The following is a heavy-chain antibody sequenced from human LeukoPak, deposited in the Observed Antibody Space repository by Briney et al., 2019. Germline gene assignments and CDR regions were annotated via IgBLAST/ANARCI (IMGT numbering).Heavy chain of an antibody. CDR3: ARDRRIGEHDY. D-gene: IGHD1/OR15-1a*01. V-gene: IGHV4-31*03. CDR2: IYYSGST. J-gene: IGHJ4*02. CDR1: GGSISSGGYY. Sequence: SETLSLTCTVSGGSISSGGYYWSWIRQHPGKGPEWIGYIYYSGSTYYNPSLKSRVTISVDTSKNQFSLKLSSVTAADTAAYYCARDRRIGEHDYWGQGTLVTVSS.